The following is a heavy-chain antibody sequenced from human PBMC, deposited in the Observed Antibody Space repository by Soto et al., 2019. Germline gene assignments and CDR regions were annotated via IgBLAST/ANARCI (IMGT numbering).Heavy chain of an antibody. J-gene: IGHJ6*02. Sequence: QVQLVQSGAEVKKPGSSVKVSCKASRGSLSNYGISWVRQAPGQGLEWMGGIIPVFGTANYAQKFQGRVTITADESTNIVYMDVTSLRSEDTAVYYCARGDATKIVVTTYYAMDVWGQGTTVTVSS. D-gene: IGHD4-17*01. CDR3: ARGDATKIVVTTYYAMDV. CDR1: RGSLSNYG. CDR2: IIPVFGTA. V-gene: IGHV1-69*12.